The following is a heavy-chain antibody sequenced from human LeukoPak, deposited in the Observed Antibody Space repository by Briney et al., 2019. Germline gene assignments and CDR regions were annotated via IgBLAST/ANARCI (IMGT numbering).Heavy chain of an antibody. J-gene: IGHJ4*02. CDR3: ARDPGHEYYFDY. V-gene: IGHV3-74*01. CDR1: GFTFSSHW. Sequence: GGSLRLSCAASGFTFSSHWMHWVRQAPGKGLVWVSRINSDESSTSYADSVKGRFTISRDNAKSTLYLQMNSLRAEDTAVYYCARDPGHEYYFDYWGQGTLVTVSS. D-gene: IGHD3-10*01. CDR2: INSDESST.